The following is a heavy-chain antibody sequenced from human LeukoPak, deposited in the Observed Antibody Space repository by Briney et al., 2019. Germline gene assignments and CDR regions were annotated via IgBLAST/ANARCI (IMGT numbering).Heavy chain of an antibody. J-gene: IGHJ4*02. CDR3: AREDTRRGSRGYFDY. D-gene: IGHD2-2*01. CDR2: VSGYNGNT. V-gene: IGHV1-18*01. Sequence: ASVKVSCRASGYTFTSFGISWVRQAPGQGLGWMGWVSGYNGNTNYAQKLQGRVTMTTDTSTSTAYMELRSLRSDDTAVYYCAREDTRRGSRGYFDYWGQGTLVTVSS. CDR1: GYTFTSFG.